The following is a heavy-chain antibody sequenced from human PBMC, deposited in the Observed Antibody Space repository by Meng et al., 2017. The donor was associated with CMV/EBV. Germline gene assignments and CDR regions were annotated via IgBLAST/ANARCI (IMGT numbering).Heavy chain of an antibody. Sequence: GGSLSLSCAASGFTFSSYWMSWVRQAPGKGLEWVSNIKQDGSEKYYVDSVKGRFTISRDNAKNSLYLQMNSLRAEDTAVYYCARDTPGRRIWSGYPAGDYYGMDVWGQGTTVTVSS. CDR1: GFTFSSYW. V-gene: IGHV3-7*01. CDR3: ARDTPGRRIWSGYPAGDYYGMDV. D-gene: IGHD3-3*01. CDR2: IKQDGSEK. J-gene: IGHJ6*02.